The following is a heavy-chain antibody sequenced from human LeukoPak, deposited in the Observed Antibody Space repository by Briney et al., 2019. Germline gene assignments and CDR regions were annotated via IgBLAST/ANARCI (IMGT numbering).Heavy chain of an antibody. CDR1: GGSFSGYY. CDR2: INHSGST. V-gene: IGHV4-34*01. J-gene: IGHJ6*03. Sequence: PSETLSLTCAVYGGSFSGYYWSWIRQPPGKGLEWIGEINHSGSTNYNPSLKSRVTISVDTSKNQFSLKLSSVTAADTAMYYCARSHYYYYYMDVWGKGTTVTVSS. CDR3: ARSHYYYYYMDV.